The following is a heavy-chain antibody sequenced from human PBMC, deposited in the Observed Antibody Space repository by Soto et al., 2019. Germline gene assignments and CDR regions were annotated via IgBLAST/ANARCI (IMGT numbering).Heavy chain of an antibody. CDR2: IKSKTDGGTR. CDR3: TTDAVEMTTIDD. CDR1: GFTFSNAW. Sequence: PGGSLRLSCAASGFTFSNAWMSWVRQAPGKGLEWVGRIKSKTDGGTRDYAAPVKGRFTISRDDSKNTLYLQMNSLKTEDTAVYYCTTDAVEMTTIDDWGQGTLVTVSS. J-gene: IGHJ4*02. V-gene: IGHV3-15*01. D-gene: IGHD4-4*01.